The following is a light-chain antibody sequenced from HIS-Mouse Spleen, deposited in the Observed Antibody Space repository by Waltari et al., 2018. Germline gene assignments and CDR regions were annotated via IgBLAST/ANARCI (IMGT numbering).Light chain of an antibody. CDR1: ALPKKY. CDR2: EHR. CDR3: YSTDSSGNHRV. V-gene: IGLV3-10*01. Sequence: SYELTQPPSVSVSPGQTARITCSGDALPKKYAYWYQQKSGQAPVLVNYEHRQRPSGIHERFSGSSSGTMATLTISGAQVEDEADYYCYSTDSSGNHRVFGGGTKLTVL. J-gene: IGLJ2*01.